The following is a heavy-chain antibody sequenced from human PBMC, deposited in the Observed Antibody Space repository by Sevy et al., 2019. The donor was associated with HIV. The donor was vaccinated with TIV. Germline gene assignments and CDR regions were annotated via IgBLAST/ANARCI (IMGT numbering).Heavy chain of an antibody. Sequence: GGSLRLSCAASGFTVSSNYMSWVRQAPGKGLEWVSVIYSGGSTYYADSVKGRFTISRDNSKNTLYLQMDSLRAEDTAVYYCARYYGSGSPLDYWGQGTLVTVSS. CDR1: GFTVSSNY. V-gene: IGHV3-53*01. CDR3: ARYYGSGSPLDY. D-gene: IGHD3-10*01. J-gene: IGHJ4*02. CDR2: IYSGGST.